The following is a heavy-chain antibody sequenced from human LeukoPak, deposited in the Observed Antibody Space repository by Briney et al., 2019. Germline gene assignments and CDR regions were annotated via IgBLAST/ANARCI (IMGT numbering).Heavy chain of an antibody. J-gene: IGHJ4*02. V-gene: IGHV3-48*04. Sequence: GGSLRLSCAASGFTFSSYSMNWVRQAPGKGLEWVSCISSSSSTIYYADSVKGRFTISRDNAKNSLYLQMNSLRAEDTAVYYCARAPTAMAPDYFDYWGQGTLVTVSS. CDR2: ISSSSSTI. CDR3: ARAPTAMAPDYFDY. CDR1: GFTFSSYS. D-gene: IGHD5-18*01.